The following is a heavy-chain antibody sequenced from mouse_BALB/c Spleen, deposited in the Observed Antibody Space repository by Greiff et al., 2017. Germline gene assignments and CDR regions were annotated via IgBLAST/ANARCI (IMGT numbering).Heavy chain of an antibody. V-gene: IGHV1-7*01. Sequence: VQLQQSGAELAKPGASVTMSCKASGYTFTSYWVHWVKQRPGQGLEWIGYINPSTGYTEYNQKFKDKATLTADKSSSTAYMQLSSLTSEDSAVYYCSSARDYRYNLDYWGQGTTLTVSS. D-gene: IGHD2-14*01. CDR3: SSARDYRYNLDY. CDR1: GYTFTSYW. J-gene: IGHJ2*01. CDR2: INPSTGYT.